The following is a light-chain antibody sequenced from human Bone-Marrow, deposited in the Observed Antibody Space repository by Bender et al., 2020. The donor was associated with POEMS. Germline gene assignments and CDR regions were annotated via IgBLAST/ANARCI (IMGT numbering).Light chain of an antibody. J-gene: IGLJ2*01. V-gene: IGLV2-14*01. CDR3: TSYTSSRTVV. Sequence: QSALTQPPSASGSPGQSVTISCTETSSDVGTFNYVSWYQQHPGKAPKLMIYDVSNRPSGISSRFSGSKSGNTASLTISGLQPEDEADYYCTSYTSSRTVVFGGGTKLTVL. CDR1: SSDVGTFNY. CDR2: DVS.